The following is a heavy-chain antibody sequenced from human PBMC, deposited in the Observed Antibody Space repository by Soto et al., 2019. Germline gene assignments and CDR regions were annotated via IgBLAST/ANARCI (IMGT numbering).Heavy chain of an antibody. CDR2: IYYTGST. D-gene: IGHD1-26*01. J-gene: IGHJ4*02. V-gene: IGHV4-59*01. Sequence: PSETLSLTCTVSGASISSYYWSWIRQSPGKGLEWIGYIYYTGSTNYNPSLKSRVTISADTSKNQFSLKLSSVTAADTAVYYCARAFYSGGYSGKYYFDYWGQGNLVTVSS. CDR1: GASISSYY. CDR3: ARAFYSGGYSGKYYFDY.